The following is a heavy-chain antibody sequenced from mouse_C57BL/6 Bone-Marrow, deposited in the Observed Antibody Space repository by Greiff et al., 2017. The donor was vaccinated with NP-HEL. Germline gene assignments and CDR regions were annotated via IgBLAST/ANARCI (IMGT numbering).Heavy chain of an antibody. Sequence: QVQLQQPGAELVMPGASVKLSCKASGYTFTSYWMHWVKQRPGQGLEWIGEIDPSDSYTHYNQKFKGKSTLTVDKSSSTAYMQRSSLTSEDSAVYYGARKRTTVVEDYAMDYWGQGTSVTVSS. CDR1: GYTFTSYW. CDR3: ARKRTTVVEDYAMDY. CDR2: IDPSDSYT. J-gene: IGHJ4*01. V-gene: IGHV1-69*01. D-gene: IGHD1-1*01.